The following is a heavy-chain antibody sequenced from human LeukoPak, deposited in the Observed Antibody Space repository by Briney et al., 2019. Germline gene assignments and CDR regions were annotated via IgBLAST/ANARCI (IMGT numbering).Heavy chain of an antibody. J-gene: IGHJ5*02. CDR1: GFTFSSYW. CDR2: IKQDGSEK. CDR3: AAMGGCSGGSCYP. V-gene: IGHV3-7*01. D-gene: IGHD2-15*01. Sequence: GGSLRLSCAASGFTFSSYWMSWVRQAPGKGREWGANIKQDGSEKYYVDSVKGRFTISRDNAKNSLYLQMNSLRAEDTAVYYCAAMGGCSGGSCYPWGQGTLVTVSS.